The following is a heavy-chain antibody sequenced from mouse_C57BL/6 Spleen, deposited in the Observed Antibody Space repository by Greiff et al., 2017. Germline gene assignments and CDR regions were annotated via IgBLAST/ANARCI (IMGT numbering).Heavy chain of an antibody. CDR1: GYTFTDYE. Sequence: VQLVESGAELVRPGASVTLSCKASGYTFTDYEMHWVKQTPVHGLEWIGAIDPETGGTAYNQKFKGKAILTADKSSSPAYMELRSLTSEDSAVYYCTRWTYYGSSSYAMDYWGQGTSVTVSS. CDR3: TRWTYYGSSSYAMDY. D-gene: IGHD1-1*01. CDR2: IDPETGGT. J-gene: IGHJ4*01. V-gene: IGHV1-15*01.